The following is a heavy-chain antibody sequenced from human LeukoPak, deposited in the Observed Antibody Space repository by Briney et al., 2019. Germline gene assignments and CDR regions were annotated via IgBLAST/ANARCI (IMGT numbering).Heavy chain of an antibody. J-gene: IGHJ5*02. CDR3: ARAVLRRVRGVITGGSWFDP. V-gene: IGHV4-59*12. Sequence: SETLSLTCTVSGGSISSYYWSWIRQPPGKGLEWIGYIYYSGSTNYNPSLKSRVTISVDTSKNQFSLKLSSVTAADTAVYYCARAVLRRVRGVITGGSWFDPWGQGTLVTVSS. CDR1: GGSISSYY. CDR2: IYYSGST. D-gene: IGHD3-10*01.